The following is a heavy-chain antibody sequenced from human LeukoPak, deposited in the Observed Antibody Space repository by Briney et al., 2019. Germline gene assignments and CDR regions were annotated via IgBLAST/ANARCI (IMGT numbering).Heavy chain of an antibody. CDR1: GFTFSSYG. Sequence: GGSLRRSCAASGFTFSSYGMHRVRQGPGNGLEWVAFIRYDGSNKYYADSVKGRFTISRDNSKNTLYLQMNSLRAEDTAVYYCAKDTRGYSYGELDYWGQGTLVTVSS. V-gene: IGHV3-30*02. CDR3: AKDTRGYSYGELDY. CDR2: IRYDGSNK. D-gene: IGHD5-18*01. J-gene: IGHJ4*02.